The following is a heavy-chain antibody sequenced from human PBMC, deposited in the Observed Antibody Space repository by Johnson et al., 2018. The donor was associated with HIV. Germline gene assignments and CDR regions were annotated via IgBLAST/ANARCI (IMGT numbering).Heavy chain of an antibody. CDR1: GFTFSSYA. J-gene: IGHJ3*02. Sequence: QVQLVESGGGVVQPGRSLRLSCAASGFTFSSYALHWVRQAPGKGLEWVSFISYDGNNKYYADSVRGRFTVSRDNSKNTLYLQKNSLRVEDTAVYYCAKKTGPLLNDAFDIWGQGTMVTVSS. V-gene: IGHV3-30*04. CDR3: AKKTGPLLNDAFDI. CDR2: ISYDGNNK. D-gene: IGHD3-10*01.